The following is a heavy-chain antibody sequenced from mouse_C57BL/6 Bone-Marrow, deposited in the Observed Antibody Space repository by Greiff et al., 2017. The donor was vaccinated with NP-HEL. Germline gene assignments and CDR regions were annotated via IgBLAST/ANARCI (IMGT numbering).Heavy chain of an antibody. D-gene: IGHD2-5*01. J-gene: IGHJ3*01. Sequence: VQLVESGAELMKPGASVKLSCKATGYTFTGYWIEWVKQRPGHGLEWIGEILPGSGSNKYNEKYKGKATFTADTSSNTAYMQLSSLTTEDSAIYYCAPAYYSNAWFAYWGQGTLVTVSA. CDR1: GYTFTGYW. CDR3: APAYYSNAWFAY. V-gene: IGHV1-9*01. CDR2: ILPGSGSN.